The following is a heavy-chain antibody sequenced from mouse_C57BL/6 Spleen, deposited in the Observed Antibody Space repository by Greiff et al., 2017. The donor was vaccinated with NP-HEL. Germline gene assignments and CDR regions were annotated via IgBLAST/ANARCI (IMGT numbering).Heavy chain of an antibody. CDR1: GYTFTTYP. Sequence: VQLQQSGAELVKPGASVKMSCKASGYTFTTYPIDWMKQNHGKSLEWIGNFHPYNDDTKYNEKFKGKATLTVEKSSSTVYLELSRLTSDDSAVYYCARSGNYERGAMDYWGQGTSVTVSS. CDR3: ARSGNYERGAMDY. V-gene: IGHV1-47*01. J-gene: IGHJ4*01. CDR2: FHPYNDDT. D-gene: IGHD2-1*01.